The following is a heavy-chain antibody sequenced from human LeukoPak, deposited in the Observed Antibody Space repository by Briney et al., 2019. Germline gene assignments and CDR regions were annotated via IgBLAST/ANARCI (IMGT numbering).Heavy chain of an antibody. CDR2: ISYDGSNK. CDR3: ARDPRAAGTLYHDY. V-gene: IGHV3-30-3*01. CDR1: GFTFSSYA. D-gene: IGHD6-19*01. Sequence: PGGSLRLSCAASGFTFSSYAMHWVRQAPGKGLEWVAVISYDGSNKYYADSVKGRFTISRDNSKNTLYLQMNSLRAEDTAVYYCARDPRAAGTLYHDYWGQGTLVTVSS. J-gene: IGHJ4*02.